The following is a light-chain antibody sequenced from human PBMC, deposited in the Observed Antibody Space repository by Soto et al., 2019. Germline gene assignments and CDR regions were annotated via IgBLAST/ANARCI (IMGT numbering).Light chain of an antibody. CDR2: SDS. J-gene: IGLJ3*02. V-gene: IGLV3-12*01. CDR1: SIGSKG. CDR3: QVWDSSSDLYWV. Sequence: SYELTHPNSVSVAIAQMARITCGGYSIGSKGVHWYQQKPGQDPVLAIYSDSSRPSGIPERFSGSNPGNTTTLTISRIEAWDEADYYCQVWDSSSDLYWVFGGGTKLTVL.